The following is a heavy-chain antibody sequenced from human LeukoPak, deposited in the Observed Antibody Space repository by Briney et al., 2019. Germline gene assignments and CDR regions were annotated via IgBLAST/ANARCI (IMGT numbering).Heavy chain of an antibody. CDR3: ASGIAVAGYYYYYTDV. Sequence: ASVKVSCKASGGTFSSYAISWVRQAPGQGLEWMGGIIPIFGTANYAQKFQGRVTITTDESTSTAYMELSSLRSEDTAVYYCASGIAVAGYYYYYTDVWGKGTTVTVSS. CDR2: IIPIFGTA. V-gene: IGHV1-69*05. J-gene: IGHJ6*03. D-gene: IGHD6-19*01. CDR1: GGTFSSYA.